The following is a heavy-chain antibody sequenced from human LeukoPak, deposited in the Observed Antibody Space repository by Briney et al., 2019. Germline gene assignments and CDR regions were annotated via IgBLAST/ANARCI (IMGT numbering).Heavy chain of an antibody. V-gene: IGHV3-20*04. Sequence: GGSLRLSCAASGFTFDDYGMSWVRQAPGKGLEWVSGINWNGGSTGYADSVKGRFTISRDNAKNTLYLQMNSLRAEDTAVYYCARRYSSPLNYYYYYYMDVWGKGTTVTVSS. CDR1: GFTFDDYG. D-gene: IGHD6-13*01. J-gene: IGHJ6*03. CDR3: ARRYSSPLNYYYYYYMDV. CDR2: INWNGGST.